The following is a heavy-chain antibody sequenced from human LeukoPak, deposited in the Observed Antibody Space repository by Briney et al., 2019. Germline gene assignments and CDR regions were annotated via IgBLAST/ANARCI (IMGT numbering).Heavy chain of an antibody. CDR2: ICGSGGNT. V-gene: IGHV3-23*01. J-gene: IGHJ4*02. CDR1: GFTFSSYA. D-gene: IGHD2-15*01. CDR3: AKATTGSCYSPVDY. Sequence: PGGSLRLSCAASGFTFSSYAMSWVRQAPGKGLEWVSGICGSGGNTYYAGSVRGRFTTSRDNSTDTVYLQMNSLRAEDSAVYYCAKATTGSCYSPVDYWGQGTLVTVSS.